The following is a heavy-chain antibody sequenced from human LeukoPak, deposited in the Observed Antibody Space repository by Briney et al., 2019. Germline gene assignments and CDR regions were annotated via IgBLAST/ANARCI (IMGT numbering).Heavy chain of an antibody. Sequence: GGSLRLSCAASGFTFSSYGMHWVRQAPGKGLEWVAVIWYDGSNKYYADSVKGRFTISRDNSKNTLYLQMNSLRAEDTAVYYCARRRHGNGMDVWGQGTTVTVSS. CDR2: IWYDGSNK. V-gene: IGHV3-33*01. J-gene: IGHJ6*02. CDR3: ARRRHGNGMDV. CDR1: GFTFSSYG.